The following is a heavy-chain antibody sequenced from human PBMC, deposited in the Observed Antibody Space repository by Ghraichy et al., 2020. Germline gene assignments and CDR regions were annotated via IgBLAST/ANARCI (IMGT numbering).Heavy chain of an antibody. CDR1: GFTFDDYA. J-gene: IGHJ4*02. D-gene: IGHD1-26*01. V-gene: IGHV3-43D*03. CDR2: ISWDGGST. CDR3: AKDRSGSYYGPFDY. Sequence: WGSLRLSCAASGFTFDDYAMHWVRQAPGKGLEWVSLISWDGGSTYYADSVKGRFTISRDNSKNSLYLQMNSLRAEDTALYYCAKDRSGSYYGPFDYWGQGTLVTVSS.